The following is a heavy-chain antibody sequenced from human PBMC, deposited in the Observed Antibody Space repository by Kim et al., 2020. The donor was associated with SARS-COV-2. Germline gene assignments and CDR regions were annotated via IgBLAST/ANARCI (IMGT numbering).Heavy chain of an antibody. CDR2: ISSSGSTI. CDR1: GFTFSSYE. V-gene: IGHV3-48*03. D-gene: IGHD6-25*01. J-gene: IGHJ3*02. Sequence: GGSLRLSCAASGFTFSSYEMNWVRQAPGKGLEWVSYISSSGSTIYYADSVKGRFTISRDNAKNSLYLQMNSLRAEDTAVYYCARGMVGGYNWALDAFDIWGQGTMVTVSS. CDR3: ARGMVGGYNWALDAFDI.